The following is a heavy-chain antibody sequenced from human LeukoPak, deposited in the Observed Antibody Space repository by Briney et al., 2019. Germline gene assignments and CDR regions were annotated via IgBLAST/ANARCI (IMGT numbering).Heavy chain of an antibody. CDR3: ARGFRSDSSGRKFDC. D-gene: IGHD3-22*01. CDR1: GYTFTSYD. V-gene: IGHV1-8*01. Sequence: ASVKVSCKASGYTFTSYDINWVRQATGQGLEWMGWMNPNSGNTGYAQEFQSRVTMTRNTSIGTAYMELSSLGSEDTAMYYCARGFRSDSSGRKFDCWGQGTLVTVSS. J-gene: IGHJ4*02. CDR2: MNPNSGNT.